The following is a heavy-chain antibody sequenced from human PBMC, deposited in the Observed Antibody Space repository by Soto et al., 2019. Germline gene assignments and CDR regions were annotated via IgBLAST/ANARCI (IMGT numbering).Heavy chain of an antibody. V-gene: IGHV1-18*01. D-gene: IGHD3-22*01. CDR3: AREGRRYYDSSGYYYDPYYYYYMDV. CDR1: GYTFTNYG. CDR2: ISAYNDNT. J-gene: IGHJ6*03. Sequence: ASVKVSCKASGYTFTNYGISWVRQAPGQGLEWMGWISAYNDNTNYAQKVQGRVTMTTDTSTSTAYMELRSLTSDDTAVYYCAREGRRYYDSSGYYYDPYYYYYMDVWGKGTTVTVSS.